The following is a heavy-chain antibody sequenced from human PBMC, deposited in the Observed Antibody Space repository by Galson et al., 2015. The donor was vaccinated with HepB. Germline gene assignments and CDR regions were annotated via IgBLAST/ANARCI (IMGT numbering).Heavy chain of an antibody. Sequence: SLRLSCAASGFTFSAYAMHWVRQAPGRGLEWVAVISYDGSNKYYADSVRGRFAISRDNSENTLYLQMNSLRTEDTAVYYCARETYYYDSRGLGLLYWGQGSLVTVSS. CDR1: GFTFSAYA. CDR3: ARETYYYDSRGLGLLY. V-gene: IGHV3-30*09. CDR2: ISYDGSNK. J-gene: IGHJ4*01. D-gene: IGHD3-22*01.